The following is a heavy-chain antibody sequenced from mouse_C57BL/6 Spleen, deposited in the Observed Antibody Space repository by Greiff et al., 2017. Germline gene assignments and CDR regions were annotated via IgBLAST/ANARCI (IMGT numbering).Heavy chain of an antibody. V-gene: IGHV10-1*01. J-gene: IGHJ4*01. D-gene: IGHD3-2*02. Sequence: EVQGVESGGGLVQPKGSLKLSCAASGFSFNTYAMNWVRQAPGKGLEWVARIRSKSNNYATYYADSVKDRFTISRDDSESMLYLQMNNLKTEDTAMYYCVRLDSSGYYYAMDYWGQGTSVTVSS. CDR3: VRLDSSGYYYAMDY. CDR1: GFSFNTYA. CDR2: IRSKSNNYAT.